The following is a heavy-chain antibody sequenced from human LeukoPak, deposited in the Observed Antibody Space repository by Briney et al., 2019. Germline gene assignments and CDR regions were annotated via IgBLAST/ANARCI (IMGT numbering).Heavy chain of an antibody. J-gene: IGHJ3*02. Sequence: PSETLSLTCTVSGGSIISGSYYWSWIRQPAGKGLEWIGRIYSSGSTAYNPSLKSRVTISVDTSKNQFSLKLSSVTAADTAVYYCARFFSGYNSDAFDIWGQGTMVTVSS. CDR1: GGSIISGSYY. CDR2: IYSSGST. V-gene: IGHV4-61*02. CDR3: ARFFSGYNSDAFDI. D-gene: IGHD5-24*01.